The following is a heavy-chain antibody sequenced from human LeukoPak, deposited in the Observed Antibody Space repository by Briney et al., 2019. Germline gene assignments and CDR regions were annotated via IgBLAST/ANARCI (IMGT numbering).Heavy chain of an antibody. J-gene: IGHJ4*02. V-gene: IGHV3-7*04. Sequence: PGGSLRLPCEASGFTFSSLSMTWVRQAPRKGLEWVATIKEDGNEKHYVDSVKGRFTISRDNTKNSLYLQMNSLRVEDTAVYYCAGGVTAGYWGQGTLVTVSS. CDR2: IKEDGNEK. CDR3: AGGVTAGY. CDR1: GFTFSSLS. D-gene: IGHD2-21*02.